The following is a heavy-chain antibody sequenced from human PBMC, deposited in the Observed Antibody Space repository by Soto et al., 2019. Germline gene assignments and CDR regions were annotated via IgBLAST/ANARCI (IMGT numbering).Heavy chain of an antibody. Sequence: GGSVRLSCAASGFSFSDHYMSWFRQAPGRGLEWVSYISATSSFTKHADSVQGRFTVSRDNAKNSLYLQMNSLRAEDTAVYYCASLARYCSGGSRYSDYWGQGTLVTVSS. CDR2: ISATSSFT. CDR3: ASLARYCSGGSRYSDY. V-gene: IGHV3-11*06. D-gene: IGHD2-15*01. CDR1: GFSFSDHY. J-gene: IGHJ4*01.